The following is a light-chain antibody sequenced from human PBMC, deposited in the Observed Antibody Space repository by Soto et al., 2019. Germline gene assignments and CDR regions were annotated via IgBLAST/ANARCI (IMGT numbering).Light chain of an antibody. J-gene: IGKJ1*01. CDR2: GAS. Sequence: GLTQSPGTLPLSPGERATLSCRASQSVSSSYLAWYQQKASQAPRLFIYGASSRATGIPDRFSGSGSGSDFTLTISRLEPEDFAVYCCQQDGSSPPCRFGQGTKVDIK. CDR1: QSVSSSY. V-gene: IGKV3-20*01. CDR3: QQDGSSPPCR.